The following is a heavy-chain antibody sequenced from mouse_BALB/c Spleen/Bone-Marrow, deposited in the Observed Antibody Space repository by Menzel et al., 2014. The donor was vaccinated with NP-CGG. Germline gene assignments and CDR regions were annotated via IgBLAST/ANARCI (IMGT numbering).Heavy chain of an antibody. J-gene: IGHJ4*01. CDR1: GCAFTNYW. Sequence: VKLMESGAELVRPGTSVKISCKASGCAFTNYWLDWVKQRPGHGLEWIGDIYPGSGNTYFNEKFKGKATLTADKSSSTAYMQLSSLTSEDSAVYFCARPQFISGRYYAMDYWGQGTSVTVSS. CDR2: IYPGSGNT. CDR3: ARPQFISGRYYAMDY. V-gene: IGHV1-63*01. D-gene: IGHD1-2*01.